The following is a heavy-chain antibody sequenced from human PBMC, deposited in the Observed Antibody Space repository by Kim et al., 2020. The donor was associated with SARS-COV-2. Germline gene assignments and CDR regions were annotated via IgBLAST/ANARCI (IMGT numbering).Heavy chain of an antibody. D-gene: IGHD1-20*01. CDR2: INAGNGNT. CDR1: GYTFTSYA. Sequence: ASVKVSCKASGYTFTSYAMHWVRQAPGQRLEWMGWINAGNGNTKYSQKFQGRVTITRDTSASTAYMELSSLRSEDTAVYYCARVRGPNWNDAHTTDDAFDIWGQGTMVTVSS. J-gene: IGHJ3*02. V-gene: IGHV1-3*01. CDR3: ARVRGPNWNDAHTTDDAFDI.